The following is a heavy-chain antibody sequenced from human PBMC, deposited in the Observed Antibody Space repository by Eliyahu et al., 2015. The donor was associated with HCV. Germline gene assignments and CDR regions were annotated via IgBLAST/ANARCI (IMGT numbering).Heavy chain of an antibody. CDR2: ISSDGSTT. V-gene: IGHV3-74*03. CDR1: GFTFSIYW. J-gene: IGHJ4*02. D-gene: IGHD4-17*01. Sequence: EVQLVESGGGLVQPGGSLRLSCEASGFTFSIYWMHWVRQAPGKGLXWVSRISSDGSTTSYADSVKGRFTVSRDNAKSTLYLQMNSLRVEDTAVYYCARALNDFGDYATHWGQGTLVTVSS. CDR3: ARALNDFGDYATH.